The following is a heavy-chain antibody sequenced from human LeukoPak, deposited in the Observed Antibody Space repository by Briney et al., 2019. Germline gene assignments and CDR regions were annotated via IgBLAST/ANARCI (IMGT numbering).Heavy chain of an antibody. D-gene: IGHD1/OR15-1a*01. J-gene: IGHJ3*02. CDR1: GYTFTSYD. Sequence: ASVKVSCKASGYTFTSYDINWVRQATGQGLEWMGWMNLNSGNTGYAQKFQGRVTITRNTSISTAYMELSSLRSEDTAVYYCARENNDADAFDIWGQGTMVTVSS. CDR3: ARENNDADAFDI. CDR2: MNLNSGNT. V-gene: IGHV1-8*01.